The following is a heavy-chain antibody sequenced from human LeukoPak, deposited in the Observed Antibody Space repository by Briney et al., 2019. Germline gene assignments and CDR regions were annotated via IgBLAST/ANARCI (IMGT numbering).Heavy chain of an antibody. CDR1: GYTFTSYY. Sequence: ASVKVSCKASGYTFTSYYMHWVRQAPGQGLEWMGIINPSGGSTSYAQKFQGRVTMTRDMSTSTVYMELSSLRSEDTAVYYCARGPRVATMNNWFDRWGQGTLVTVYS. CDR2: INPSGGST. V-gene: IGHV1-46*01. CDR3: ARGPRVATMNNWFDR. J-gene: IGHJ5*02. D-gene: IGHD5-12*01.